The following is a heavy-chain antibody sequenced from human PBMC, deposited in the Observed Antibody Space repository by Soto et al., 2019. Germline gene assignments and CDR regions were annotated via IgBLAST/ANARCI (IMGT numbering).Heavy chain of an antibody. D-gene: IGHD4-17*01. J-gene: IGHJ4*02. CDR3: AGVYGDYGPFDY. Sequence: QLGGSLRLSCAASGFTFSSYWMHWVRQAPGKGLVWVSRINSDGSSTSYADSVKGRFTISRDNAKNTLYLQMNSLRAEDTAVYYCAGVYGDYGPFDYWGQGTLVTVSS. CDR2: INSDGSST. V-gene: IGHV3-74*01. CDR1: GFTFSSYW.